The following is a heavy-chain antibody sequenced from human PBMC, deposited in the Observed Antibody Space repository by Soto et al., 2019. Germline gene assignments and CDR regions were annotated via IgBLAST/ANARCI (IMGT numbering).Heavy chain of an antibody. V-gene: IGHV3-9*01. D-gene: IGHD3-10*01. CDR2: ISWNSGSI. CDR1: GFTFDDYA. CDR3: AKGTMVRGALLDY. J-gene: IGHJ4*02. Sequence: EVQLVESGGGLVQPGRSLRLSCAASGFTFDDYAMHWVRQAPGKGLEWVSGISWNSGSIGYADSVKGRFTISRDNAKNSLYLQMNSLRAEDTALYYCAKGTMVRGALLDYWGQGTLVTVSS.